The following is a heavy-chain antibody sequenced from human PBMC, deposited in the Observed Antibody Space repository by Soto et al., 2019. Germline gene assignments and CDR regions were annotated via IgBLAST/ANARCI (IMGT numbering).Heavy chain of an antibody. CDR2: ISFDGSNR. CDR1: GFTFSTYG. CDR3: AKLTPYYYDTSGRQGYFDY. V-gene: IGHV3-30*18. D-gene: IGHD3-22*01. J-gene: IGHJ4*02. Sequence: QVQLVESGGGVVQPGRSLRLSCAASGFTFSTYGMHWVRQAPGRGLEWVALISFDGSNRYYADSVKGRFTVSRDNSKNTLYLQLNSLRAEDTAVYYCAKLTPYYYDTSGRQGYFDYWGQGTLFTVSS.